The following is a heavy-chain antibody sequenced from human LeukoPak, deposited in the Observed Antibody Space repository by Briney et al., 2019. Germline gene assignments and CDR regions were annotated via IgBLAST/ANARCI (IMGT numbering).Heavy chain of an antibody. CDR1: GGSISSGSYY. CDR2: IYTSGST. CDR3: ARLGYYYGSGSYYKTANWFDP. Sequence: PSETLSLTCTVSGGSISSGSYYWSWIRQPAGKGLEWIGRIYTSGSTNYNPSLKSRVTISVDTSKTQFSLKLSSVTAADTAVYYCARLGYYYGSGSYYKTANWFDPWGQGTLVTVSS. V-gene: IGHV4-61*02. J-gene: IGHJ5*02. D-gene: IGHD3-10*01.